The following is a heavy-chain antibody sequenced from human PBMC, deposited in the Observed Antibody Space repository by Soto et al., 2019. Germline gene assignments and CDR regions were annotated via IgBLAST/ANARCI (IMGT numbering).Heavy chain of an antibody. J-gene: IGHJ6*02. Sequence: QLQLQESGPGLVKPSETLSLSCTVSGGSITSSFYWGWIRQPPGKGLEWIGSIYGTGNTYYNPSLQGPATISADTSKNQFSLNLISVTAADTAVYYCRSSSRYSTDVWGQGATVTVSS. CDR1: GGSITSSFY. CDR3: RSSSRYSTDV. D-gene: IGHD6-13*01. V-gene: IGHV4-39*01. CDR2: IYGTGNT.